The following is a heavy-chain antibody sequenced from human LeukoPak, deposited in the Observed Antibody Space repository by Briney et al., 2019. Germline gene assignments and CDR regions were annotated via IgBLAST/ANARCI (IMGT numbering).Heavy chain of an antibody. J-gene: IGHJ4*02. Sequence: ASVKVSCKASGGTFSSYAISWVRQAPGQGLEWMGGIIPIFGTANYAQKFQGRVTITADESTSTAYMELSSLRSEDTAVYYCARGPNYYYGSGSYGYYFDYWGQGTLVTVSS. CDR2: IIPIFGTA. CDR3: ARGPNYYYGSGSYGYYFDY. CDR1: GGTFSSYA. D-gene: IGHD3-10*01. V-gene: IGHV1-69*13.